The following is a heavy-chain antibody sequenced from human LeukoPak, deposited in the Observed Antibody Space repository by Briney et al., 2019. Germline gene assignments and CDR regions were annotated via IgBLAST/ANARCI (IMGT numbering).Heavy chain of an antibody. J-gene: IGHJ4*02. Sequence: GASVKLSCKASGYTFTSYGISWVRQAPGQGLEWMGWINANSGNTNYAPKLQGRVTITTDTSTSTAYMELRSLRSDDTAVYYCARSQTGSGDDYWGQGKLVTVSS. CDR3: ARSQTGSGDDY. D-gene: IGHD2-8*02. CDR2: INANSGNT. V-gene: IGHV1-18*04. CDR1: GYTFTSYG.